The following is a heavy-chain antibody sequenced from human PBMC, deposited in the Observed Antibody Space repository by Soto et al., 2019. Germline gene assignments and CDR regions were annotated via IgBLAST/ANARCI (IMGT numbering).Heavy chain of an antibody. J-gene: IGHJ4*02. CDR2: IGPNPANT. CDR3: ATARHCSSDACPAAE. CDR1: GFNFSTSG. D-gene: IGHD2-2*01. Sequence: EVRLVESGGDLVQPGGSLRLSCATSGFNFSTSGMLWVRQTPGEGLEWVSAIGPNPANTKYTDSVKGRFTISRDNSKNTVFLQMTTLRAEDTALYYCATARHCSSDACPAAEWGQGTLITVSS. V-gene: IGHV3-23*04.